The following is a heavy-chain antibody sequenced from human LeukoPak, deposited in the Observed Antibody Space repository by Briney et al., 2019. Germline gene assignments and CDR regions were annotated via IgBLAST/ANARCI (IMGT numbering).Heavy chain of an antibody. Sequence: RSLRLSCTASGFTFGDYLMSWFRQAPGKGLEWIGFISGGTTEYAASVKGRFTISRDDSTSIAYLQMNSLTTEDTAVYYCSRGSGWLSVYWGQGTPVTVSS. CDR2: ISGGTT. V-gene: IGHV3-49*03. CDR3: SRGSGWLSVY. D-gene: IGHD6-19*01. J-gene: IGHJ4*02. CDR1: GFTFGDYL.